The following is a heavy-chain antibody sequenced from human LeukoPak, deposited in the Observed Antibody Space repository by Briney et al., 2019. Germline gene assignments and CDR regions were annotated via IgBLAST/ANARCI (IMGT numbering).Heavy chain of an antibody. CDR1: GFTLRTYW. CDR2: INGEGSRI. V-gene: IGHV3-74*01. Sequence: GGSLRLSCAVTGFTLRTYWIHWVRHSPGRGLEWVARINGEGSRISYADSVRGRFTISRDNAKNTAYLQMNRLRAEDTALYYCARDPGYYYYGMDVWGQGTTVVVSS. CDR3: ARDPGYYYYGMDV. J-gene: IGHJ6*02.